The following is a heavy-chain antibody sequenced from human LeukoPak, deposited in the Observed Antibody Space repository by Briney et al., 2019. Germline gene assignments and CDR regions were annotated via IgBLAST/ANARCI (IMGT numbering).Heavy chain of an antibody. CDR3: AREEGIDGSGYYYVLGY. CDR1: GINFNDYT. D-gene: IGHD3-22*01. J-gene: IGHJ4*02. Sequence: GGSLRLSCEGSGINFNDYTMNWVRQAPGKGLEWVSSISSRNSFIHYTDSVKGRFTISRDNAKNSLYLQMSSLRAEDTAVYYCAREEGIDGSGYYYVLGYWGQGALVTVSS. V-gene: IGHV3-21*01. CDR2: ISSRNSFI.